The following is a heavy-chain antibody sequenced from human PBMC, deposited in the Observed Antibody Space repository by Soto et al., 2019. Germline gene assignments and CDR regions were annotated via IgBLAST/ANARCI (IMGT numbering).Heavy chain of an antibody. J-gene: IGHJ6*02. Sequence: GGSLRLSCAASGFTFGDYAMSWFRQAPGKGLEWVGFIRSKAYGGTTEYAASVKGRFTISRDDSKSIAYLQMNSLKTEDTAVYYCTRRIQLWSLYYYYYGMDVWGQGTVVTVSS. CDR2: IRSKAYGGTT. D-gene: IGHD5-18*01. CDR3: TRRIQLWSLYYYYYGMDV. CDR1: GFTFGDYA. V-gene: IGHV3-49*03.